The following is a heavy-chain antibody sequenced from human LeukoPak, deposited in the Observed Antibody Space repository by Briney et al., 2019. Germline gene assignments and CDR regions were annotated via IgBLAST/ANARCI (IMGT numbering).Heavy chain of an antibody. CDR2: ISWNSGSI. Sequence: PGGSLRLSCAASGFTFDDYAMHWVRQAPGKGLEWVSGISWNSGSIGYADSVKGRFTISRDNAKNSLYLQMNSLRAEDTALYYCAKDSRRDGYNFDYWGQGTLVTVSS. CDR3: AKDSRRDGYNFDY. V-gene: IGHV3-9*01. J-gene: IGHJ4*02. D-gene: IGHD5-12*01. CDR1: GFTFDDYA.